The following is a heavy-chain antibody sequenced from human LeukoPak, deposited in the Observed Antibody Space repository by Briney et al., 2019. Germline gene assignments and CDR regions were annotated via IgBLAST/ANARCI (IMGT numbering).Heavy chain of an antibody. V-gene: IGHV1-24*01. J-gene: IGHJ4*02. Sequence: GASVKVSCRVSVYRLADVYIHWVRQAPGPGPEWMGGLDPGHGEKLYAQKFQGRVSMTEDTSTDTAFMELSSLRSEDTAIYYCATYYGGDTAFDYWGQGTLVTVSS. CDR2: LDPGHGEK. CDR3: ATYYGGDTAFDY. CDR1: VYRLADVY. D-gene: IGHD3-22*01.